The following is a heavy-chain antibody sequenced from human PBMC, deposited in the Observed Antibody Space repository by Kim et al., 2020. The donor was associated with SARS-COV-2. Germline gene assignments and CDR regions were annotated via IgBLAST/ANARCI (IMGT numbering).Heavy chain of an antibody. J-gene: IGHJ6*02. V-gene: IGHV1-18*01. D-gene: IGHD5-18*01. CDR2: ISAYNGNT. Sequence: ASVKVSCKASGYTFTSYGISWVRQAPGQGLEWMGWISAYNGNTNYAQKLQGRVTMTTDTSTSTAYMELRSLRSDDTAVYYCARDRDVDTAMVIYYYGMDVWGQGTTVTVSS. CDR3: ARDRDVDTAMVIYYYGMDV. CDR1: GYTFTSYG.